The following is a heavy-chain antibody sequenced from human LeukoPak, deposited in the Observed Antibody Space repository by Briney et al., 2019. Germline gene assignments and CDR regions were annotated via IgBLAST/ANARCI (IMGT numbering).Heavy chain of an antibody. CDR3: ARDYGDYPYYYGMDV. V-gene: IGHV3-30*04. CDR2: ISYDGSNK. D-gene: IGHD4-17*01. J-gene: IGHJ6*02. Sequence: GGSLRLSCAASGFAFSSYAMHWVRQAPGKGLEWVAVISYDGSNKYYADSVKGRFTISRDNSKNTLYLQMNSLRAEDTAVYYCARDYGDYPYYYGMDVWGQGTTVTVSS. CDR1: GFAFSSYA.